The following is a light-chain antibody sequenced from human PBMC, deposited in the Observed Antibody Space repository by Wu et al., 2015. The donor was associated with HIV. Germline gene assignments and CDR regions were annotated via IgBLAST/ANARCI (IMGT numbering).Light chain of an antibody. V-gene: IGKV1-39*01. Sequence: DIQMTQSPSSLSASVGDRVTITCRPSQSINSFLNWYQQKPGKAPNLLLYSASSLQSGVPSRFSGSGSGTHFTLTISSLQPEDFATYYCQQSYSTPHSFGQGTKLEIK. CDR2: SAS. CDR3: QQSYSTPHS. CDR1: QSINSF. J-gene: IGKJ2*03.